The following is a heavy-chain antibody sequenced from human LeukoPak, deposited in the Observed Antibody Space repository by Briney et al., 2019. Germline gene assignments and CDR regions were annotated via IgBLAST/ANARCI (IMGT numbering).Heavy chain of an antibody. J-gene: IGHJ6*01. Sequence: SGPGLVKPSQTLSLTCAISGDSVSSKSAAWNWIRQSPSRGLEWLGRTYYRSKWYNDYPVSVQSRITINPDTSKNQFSLQLNSVTPEDTAVYYCARGSYPSYYYYNGMDVWGQGTTVTVSA. CDR3: ARGSYPSYYYYNGMDV. D-gene: IGHD1-26*01. V-gene: IGHV6-1*01. CDR1: GDSVSSKSAA. CDR2: TYYRSKWYN.